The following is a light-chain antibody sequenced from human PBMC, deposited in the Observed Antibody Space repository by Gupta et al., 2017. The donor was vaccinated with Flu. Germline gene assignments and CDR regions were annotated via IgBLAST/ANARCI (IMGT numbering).Light chain of an antibody. Sequence: EIVLTQSPGTLSLSPGERATLSCRASQSVSSSYLAWYQQKPGQAPRLLIYGASSRATGIPDRFSGSGSGTDFTLTISRREPEDFAVYYCQQYGSSPKITFGQGTRLEIE. V-gene: IGKV3-20*01. J-gene: IGKJ5*01. CDR1: QSVSSSY. CDR3: QQYGSSPKIT. CDR2: GAS.